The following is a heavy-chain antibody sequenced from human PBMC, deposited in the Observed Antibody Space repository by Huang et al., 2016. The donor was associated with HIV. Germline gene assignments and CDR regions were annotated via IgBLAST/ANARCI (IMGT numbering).Heavy chain of an antibody. CDR1: GGSVSSRNSY. Sequence: QVQLQESGPGLVKPSQTLSLTCTVSGGSVSSRNSYWTWIRQPPGKGLEWIGYIYYSGSTFYHPSLKSRLTISLHTSKNQFSLHLASVTAADTAVYFCARAIPRDHYDRSGYFGFDYWGQGSLVTVSS. CDR2: IYYSGST. V-gene: IGHV4-30-4*08. CDR3: ARAIPRDHYDRSGYFGFDY. J-gene: IGHJ4*02. D-gene: IGHD3-22*01.